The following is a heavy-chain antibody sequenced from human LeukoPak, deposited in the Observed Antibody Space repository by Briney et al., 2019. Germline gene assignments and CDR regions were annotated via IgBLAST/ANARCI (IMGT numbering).Heavy chain of an antibody. CDR2: IKQDGSEE. CDR1: GFTFSSYW. V-gene: IGHV3-7*01. J-gene: IGHJ6*03. Sequence: PGGSLRLSCAASGFTFSSYWMSWVRQAPGKGLEWVANIKQDGSEEYYVDSVKGRFTISRDNAKNSLYLQMNSLRAEDTAVYYCARDGDSSSHPYYYYYMDVWGKGTTVTVSS. D-gene: IGHD6-6*01. CDR3: ARDGDSSSHPYYYYYMDV.